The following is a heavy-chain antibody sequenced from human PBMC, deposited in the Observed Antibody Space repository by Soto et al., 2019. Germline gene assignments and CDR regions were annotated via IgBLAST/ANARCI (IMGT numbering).Heavy chain of an antibody. CDR1: GGSISSYY. J-gene: IGHJ5*02. CDR2: IYYSGST. D-gene: IGHD5-12*01. V-gene: IGHV4-59*01. CDR3: ARETNGGYSGYVVDFWFDP. Sequence: TLSLTCTVSGGSISSYYWSWIRQPPGKGLEWIGYIYYSGSTNYNPSLKSRVTISVDTSKNQFSLKLSSVTAADTAVYYCARETNGGYSGYVVDFWFDPWGQGTLVTVSS.